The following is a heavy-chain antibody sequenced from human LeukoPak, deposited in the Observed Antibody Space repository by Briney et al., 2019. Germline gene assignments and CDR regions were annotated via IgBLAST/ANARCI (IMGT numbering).Heavy chain of an antibody. Sequence: GGSLRLSCVASGFTFTSYAMGWVRQAPGKGLEWVSATIASGGSTYYAGSVKGRLTISRDNTKNTLDLQMNSLRAEDTAVYYCAKAGYYGDFIEFDPWGQGTLVTVAT. CDR3: AKAGYYGDFIEFDP. D-gene: IGHD4-17*01. J-gene: IGHJ5*02. CDR1: GFTFTSYA. CDR2: TIASGGST. V-gene: IGHV3-23*01.